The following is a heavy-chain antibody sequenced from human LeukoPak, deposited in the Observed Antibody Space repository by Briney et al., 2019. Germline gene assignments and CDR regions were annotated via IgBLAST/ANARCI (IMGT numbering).Heavy chain of an antibody. J-gene: IGHJ6*02. CDR2: INHSGST. D-gene: IGHD3-10*01. CDR3: ARGGGSGSYYKRRPHYYYGVDV. Sequence: SETLSLTCAVYGGSFSGYYWSWIRQPPGKGLEWIGEINHSGSTNYNPSLKSRVTISVDTSKNQFSLKLSSVTAADTAVYYCARGGGSGSYYKRRPHYYYGVDVWGQGTTVTVSS. V-gene: IGHV4-34*01. CDR1: GGSFSGYY.